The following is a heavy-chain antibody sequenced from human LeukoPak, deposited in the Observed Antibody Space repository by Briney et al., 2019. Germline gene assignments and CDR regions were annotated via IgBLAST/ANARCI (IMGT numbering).Heavy chain of an antibody. D-gene: IGHD2-2*01. J-gene: IGHJ5*02. CDR1: GGSMISSGYY. V-gene: IGHV4-39*01. CDR2: IYYSGNT. Sequence: PSEILSLICTVSGGSMISSGYYWCWIRQPPGKGLERIGSIYYSGNTYYNPSLKSRVTLSVDTSKNQFSLKLSAVTGADTAVYYCAPRRGVVPVNWFDAWGQGTLVTVSS. CDR3: APRRGVVPVNWFDA.